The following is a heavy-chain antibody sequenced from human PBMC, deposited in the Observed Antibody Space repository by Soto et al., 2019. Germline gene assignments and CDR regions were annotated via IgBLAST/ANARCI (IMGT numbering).Heavy chain of an antibody. J-gene: IGHJ4*02. CDR3: ARGGYDTSCQTFIGWGPDC. Sequence: HVQLQESGPGPVTPSQTLSLSCTVSGVSITSGSYYWTWVRQSPGKGLEWIGYRYYIGNTYYNPSLNGRATISVDTSNNQFSLKLTSVTAADTAVYYCARGGYDTSCQTFIGWGPDCWGQGTLVTVSS. D-gene: IGHD3-22*01. V-gene: IGHV4-30-4*01. CDR1: GVSITSGSYY. CDR2: RYYIGNT.